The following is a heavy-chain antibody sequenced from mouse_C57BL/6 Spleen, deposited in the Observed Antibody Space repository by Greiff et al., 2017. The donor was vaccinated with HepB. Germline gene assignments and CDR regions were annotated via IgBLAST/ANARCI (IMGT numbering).Heavy chain of an antibody. CDR2: IRLKSDNYAT. V-gene: IGHV6-3*01. CDR1: GFTFSNYW. CDR3: TAAYYGSSLDWYFDV. D-gene: IGHD1-1*01. Sequence: EVKLMESGGGLVQPGGSMKLSCVASGFTFSNYWMNWVRQSPEKGLEWVAQIRLKSDNYATHYAESVKGRFTISRDDSKSSVYLQMNNLRAEDTGIYYCTAAYYGSSLDWYFDVWGTGTTVTVSS. J-gene: IGHJ1*03.